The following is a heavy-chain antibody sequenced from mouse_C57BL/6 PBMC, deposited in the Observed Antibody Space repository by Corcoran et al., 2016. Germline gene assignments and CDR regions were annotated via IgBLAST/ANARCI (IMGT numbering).Heavy chain of an antibody. CDR3: ARSELYGSSPHWYFDF. V-gene: IGHV8-12*01. Sequence: QVTLKESGPGILQSSQTLSLTCSFSGFSLSTSGMGVSWIRQPSGKGLEWLAHIYWDDDQRYNPSLKSRLTISNDTSRNQVFLKITSVDTADTATDYGARSELYGSSPHWYFDFWVTGTTVTVSS. J-gene: IGHJ1*03. CDR1: GFSLSTSGMG. D-gene: IGHD1-1*01. CDR2: IYWDDDQ.